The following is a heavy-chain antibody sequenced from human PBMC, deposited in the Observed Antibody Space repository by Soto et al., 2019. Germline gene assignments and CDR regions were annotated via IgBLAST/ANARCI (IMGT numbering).Heavy chain of an antibody. Sequence: HPGGSLRLSCEASEFTFSSYVMHWVRQAPGKGLEWVAVISYDGNDKYYAESVEGRFTLSRDNSKNTSYLQMNSLRAEDTAVYYCARTFYFDRSGMDVWGQGTTVTVSS. CDR3: ARTFYFDRSGMDV. V-gene: IGHV3-30-3*01. CDR2: ISYDGNDK. D-gene: IGHD3-22*01. J-gene: IGHJ6*02. CDR1: EFTFSSYV.